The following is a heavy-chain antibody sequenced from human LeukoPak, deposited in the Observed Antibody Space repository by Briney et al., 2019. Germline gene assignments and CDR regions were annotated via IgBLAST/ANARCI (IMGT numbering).Heavy chain of an antibody. D-gene: IGHD6-19*01. V-gene: IGHV3-15*01. J-gene: IGHJ4*02. Sequence: GGSLRLSCAISGFTFGNAWMSWVRQAPGEGLEWVGRITSKTDGGTTDYAAPVKGRFSISRDDSTDTLYLQMNSLKTEDTAVYYCSTYTHKSGWYWGQGTLVTVSS. CDR2: ITSKTDGGTT. CDR3: STYTHKSGWY. CDR1: GFTFGNAW.